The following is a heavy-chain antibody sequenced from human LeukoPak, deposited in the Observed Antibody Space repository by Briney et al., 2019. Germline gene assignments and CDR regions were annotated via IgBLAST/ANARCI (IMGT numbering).Heavy chain of an antibody. V-gene: IGHV3-11*04. D-gene: IGHD3-10*01. CDR3: ARDGRGITPTYYFDY. J-gene: IGHJ4*02. Sequence: GGSLRLSCADSGFTFSDYYMSWSRQAPGKGLEWVSYISSSGSTIYYADSVKGRFTISRDNAKNSLYLQMNSLRAEDTAVYYCARDGRGITPTYYFDYWGQGTLVTVSS. CDR1: GFTFSDYY. CDR2: ISSSGSTI.